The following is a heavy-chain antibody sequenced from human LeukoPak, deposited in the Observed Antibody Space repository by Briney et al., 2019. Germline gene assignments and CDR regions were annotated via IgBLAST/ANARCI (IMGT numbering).Heavy chain of an antibody. CDR1: GFTFSNYW. D-gene: IGHD2-2*02. Sequence: GGSLRLSCAASGFTFSNYWMTWVRQAPGKGLEWVANIKQDGSEKYYVDSVKGRITISRGNAKNSLYLQMNSLRAEDTAVYYCARDRFVYTHWGQGTLVAVSS. V-gene: IGHV3-7*01. J-gene: IGHJ4*02. CDR3: ARDRFVYTH. CDR2: IKQDGSEK.